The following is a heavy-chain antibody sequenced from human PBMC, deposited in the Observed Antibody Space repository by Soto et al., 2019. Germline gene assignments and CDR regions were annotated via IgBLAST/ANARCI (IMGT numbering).Heavy chain of an antibody. CDR1: GFTFSNYA. D-gene: IGHD3-22*01. CDR2: ISASGRDT. CDR3: AKGKSSGCYYFDY. V-gene: IGHV3-23*01. Sequence: GGSLRLSCAASGFTFSNYAMSWVRQAPGKGLEWVSGISASGRDTYYADSVKDRFTISRDNSKNTVYLQVNSLRADDTAIYYCAKGKSSGCYYFDYWGQGTPVTVSS. J-gene: IGHJ4*02.